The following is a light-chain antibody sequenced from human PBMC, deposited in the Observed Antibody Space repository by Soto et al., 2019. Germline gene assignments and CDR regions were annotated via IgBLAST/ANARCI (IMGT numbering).Light chain of an antibody. CDR3: QQRSNWPPE. V-gene: IGKV3-11*01. CDR2: DAS. J-gene: IGKJ3*01. CDR1: QSISSY. Sequence: EIVLTQSPATLSLSPGERATLSCRASQSISSYLAWYQQKPGQAPRLLIDDASNRATGIPARFSGSGSGTHFPLTISSLEPEDFAVYYCQQRSNWPPEFGPGTKVDIK.